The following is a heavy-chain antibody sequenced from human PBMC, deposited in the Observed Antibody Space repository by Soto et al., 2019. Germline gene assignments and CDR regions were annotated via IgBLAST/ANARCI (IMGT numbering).Heavy chain of an antibody. Sequence: QVQLVESGGGVVQPGRSLRLSCAASGFTFSSYGMHWVRQAPGKGLEWVAVIWYDGSNKYYADSVKGRFTISRDNSKNTLYRQINSLRAEDTGVYYFARDRTGAAFDIWGRGTMVTVSS. D-gene: IGHD7-27*01. CDR3: ARDRTGAAFDI. V-gene: IGHV3-33*01. J-gene: IGHJ3*02. CDR2: IWYDGSNK. CDR1: GFTFSSYG.